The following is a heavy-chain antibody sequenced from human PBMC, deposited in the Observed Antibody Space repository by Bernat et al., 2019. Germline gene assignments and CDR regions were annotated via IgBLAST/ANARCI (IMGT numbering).Heavy chain of an antibody. V-gene: IGHV2-70*15. J-gene: IGHJ3*02. Sequence: QVTLRESGPALVKPTQTLTLTCTFSGFSLSTSGMCASWIRQPPGKALEWLARIDWDDDKYYSTSLKTRLTISKDTSKNQVVLTMTNMDPVDTATYYCARQSPDYDILTGYFESGAFDIWGQGTMVTVSS. CDR2: IDWDDDK. CDR1: GFSLSTSGMC. D-gene: IGHD3-9*01. CDR3: ARQSPDYDILTGYFESGAFDI.